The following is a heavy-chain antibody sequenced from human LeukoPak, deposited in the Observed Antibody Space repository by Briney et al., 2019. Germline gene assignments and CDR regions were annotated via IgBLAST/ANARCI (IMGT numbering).Heavy chain of an antibody. CDR3: ARGLYSSGSFDI. D-gene: IGHD6-19*01. Sequence: ASETLSLTCAVYGGSFSDYYWSWIRQPPGKGLEWIGEINHSGSTNYNPSLKSRVTISVDTSKNQFSLKLSSVTAADTAVYYCARGLYSSGSFDIWGQGTMVTVSS. CDR2: INHSGST. V-gene: IGHV4-34*01. CDR1: GGSFSDYY. J-gene: IGHJ3*02.